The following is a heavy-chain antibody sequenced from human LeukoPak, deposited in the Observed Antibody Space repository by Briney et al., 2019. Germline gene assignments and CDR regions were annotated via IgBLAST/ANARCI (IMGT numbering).Heavy chain of an antibody. V-gene: IGHV3-23*01. J-gene: IGHJ4*02. D-gene: IGHD2/OR15-2a*01. CDR2: ISGSGAFT. CDR1: GFTFSSYA. Sequence: GGSLRLSCAASGFTFSSYAMSWVRQAPGKGLEWVSGISGSGAFTYYADSVRGRFTISRDNSKNTLYLQMNSLRAEDTAIYYCARSGLSRFGFWGQGTLVTVSS. CDR3: ARSGLSRFGF.